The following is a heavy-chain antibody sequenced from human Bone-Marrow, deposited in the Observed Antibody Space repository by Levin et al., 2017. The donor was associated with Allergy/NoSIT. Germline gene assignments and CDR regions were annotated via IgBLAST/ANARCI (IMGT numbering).Heavy chain of an antibody. CDR3: TLAPLGYCTSTACYYYFDN. V-gene: IGHV3-15*01. CDR1: GFTFSNAW. J-gene: IGHJ4*02. D-gene: IGHD2-2*01. Sequence: GGSLRLSCAASGFTFSNAWMSWVRQAPGKGLEWVGRVNSKTEGGTIDYAAPVKGRFTISRDDSEDTLYLQMNSLETEDTAVYYCTLAPLGYCTSTACYYYFDNWGQGTLVTVSS. CDR2: VNSKTEGGTI.